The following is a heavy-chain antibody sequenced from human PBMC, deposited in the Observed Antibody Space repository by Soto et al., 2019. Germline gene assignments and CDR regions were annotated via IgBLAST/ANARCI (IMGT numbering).Heavy chain of an antibody. J-gene: IGHJ6*02. CDR1: GGPISSGGYY. D-gene: IGHD3-22*01. CDR3: ARNFNYYDSSGYYYYYGMDV. Sequence: SETLSLTCTVSGGPISSGGYYWSWIRQHPGKGLEWIGYIYYSGSTYYNPSLKSRVTISVDTSKNQFSLKLSSVTAADTAVYYCARNFNYYDSSGYYYYYGMDVWGQGTTVTVSS. CDR2: IYYSGST. V-gene: IGHV4-31*03.